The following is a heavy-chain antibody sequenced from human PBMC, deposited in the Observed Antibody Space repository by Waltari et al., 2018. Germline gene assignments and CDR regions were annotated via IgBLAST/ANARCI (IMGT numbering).Heavy chain of an antibody. CDR3: STVDWNGSYGDAFDI. D-gene: IGHD3-3*01. Sequence: EVQLVESGGGLVKPGGSLRLSCVASGLTFSSAWMSWVRRAPGKGLEWVGRSKRKIDGGTTDYAAHVKGRFTISRDDSKNTLYLQMNSLKTEDTAVYYCSTVDWNGSYGDAFDIWGQGTMVTVSS. CDR2: SKRKIDGGTT. CDR1: GLTFSSAW. V-gene: IGHV3-15*01. J-gene: IGHJ3*02.